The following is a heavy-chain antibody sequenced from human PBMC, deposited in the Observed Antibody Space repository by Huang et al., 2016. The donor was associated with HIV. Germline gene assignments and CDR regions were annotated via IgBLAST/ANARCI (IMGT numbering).Heavy chain of an antibody. Sequence: IRSSDYHWGWIRQPPGKGLEWIGSIYYKGSTHYSPSLKSRVTIAVDTSKNLFFLNLTSMTAADTAVYYCARHREGPVAYYSGWGSHLHYMDVWGRGRTVVVSS. V-gene: IGHV4-39*01. CDR2: IYYKGST. D-gene: IGHD3-10*01. CDR1: IRSSDYH. J-gene: IGHJ6*03. CDR3: ARHREGPVAYYSGWGSHLHYMDV.